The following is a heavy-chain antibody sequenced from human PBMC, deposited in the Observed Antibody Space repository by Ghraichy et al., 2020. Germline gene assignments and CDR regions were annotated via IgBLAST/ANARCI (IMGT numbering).Heavy chain of an antibody. CDR2: ISSNGGST. D-gene: IGHD3-3*01. Sequence: GGSLRLSCAASGFTFSSYAMHWVRQAPGKGLEYVSAISSNGGSTYYANSVKGRFTISRDNSKNTLYLQMGSLRAEDMAVYYCVRDRWGTIFGVVIHNWFDPWGQGTLVTVSS. CDR1: GFTFSSYA. CDR3: VRDRWGTIFGVVIHNWFDP. V-gene: IGHV3-64*01. J-gene: IGHJ5*02.